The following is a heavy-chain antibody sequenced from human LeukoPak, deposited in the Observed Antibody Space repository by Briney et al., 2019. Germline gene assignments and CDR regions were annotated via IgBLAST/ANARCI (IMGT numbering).Heavy chain of an antibody. V-gene: IGHV3-48*03. CDR2: ISSSGSTI. Sequence: GGSLRLSCAASGFTFSSYEMNWVRQAPGKGLEWVSYISSSGSTIYYADSVKGRFTISRDNAKNTLYLQMNSLRAEDTAVYYCARGTVIDSYFYMDVWGKGTTVTVSS. J-gene: IGHJ6*03. D-gene: IGHD4-17*01. CDR3: ARGTVIDSYFYMDV. CDR1: GFTFSSYE.